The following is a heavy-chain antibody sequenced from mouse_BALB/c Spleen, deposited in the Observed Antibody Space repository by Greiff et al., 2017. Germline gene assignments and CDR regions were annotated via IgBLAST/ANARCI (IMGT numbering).Heavy chain of an antibody. D-gene: IGHD2-10*02. CDR3: AREKAWYGNYVGAMDY. CDR2: IDPANGNT. Sequence: EVNLVESGAELVKPGASVKLSCTASGFNIKDTYMHWVKQRPEQGLEWIGRIDPANGNTKYDPKFQGKATITADTSSNTAYLQLSSLTSEDTAVYYCAREKAWYGNYVGAMDYWGQGTSVTVSS. CDR1: GFNIKDTY. J-gene: IGHJ4*01. V-gene: IGHV14-3*02.